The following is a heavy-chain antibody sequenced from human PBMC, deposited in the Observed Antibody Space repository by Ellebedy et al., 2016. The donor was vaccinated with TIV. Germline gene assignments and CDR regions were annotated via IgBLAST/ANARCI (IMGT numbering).Heavy chain of an antibody. D-gene: IGHD3-3*01. V-gene: IGHV4-4*07. CDR3: ARNADGAFGI. J-gene: IGHJ3*02. Sequence: SETLSLXXTASGGSISNNSWAWIRQPAGKGLEWIGRIYSSGSTNYNPSLKSRVTMSVDTSENQFSLKLSSVTAADTAMYYCARNADGAFGIWGQGTMVTVSS. CDR2: IYSSGST. CDR1: GGSISNNS.